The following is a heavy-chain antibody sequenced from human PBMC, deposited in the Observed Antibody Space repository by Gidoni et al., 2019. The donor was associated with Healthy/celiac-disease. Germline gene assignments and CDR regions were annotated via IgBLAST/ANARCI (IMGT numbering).Heavy chain of an antibody. CDR2: INPSGGST. Sequence: QVQLVQSGSEVKKPGASVKVSCKASGYTFTSYYMHWVRQAPGQGLEWMGIINPSGGSTSYEQKVQGRVTMTRDTSTSTVYMELSSLRSEDTAVYYCARGSITMIVAPLVDGMDVWGQGTTVTVSS. CDR1: GYTFTSYY. V-gene: IGHV1-46*01. J-gene: IGHJ6*02. D-gene: IGHD3-22*01. CDR3: ARGSITMIVAPLVDGMDV.